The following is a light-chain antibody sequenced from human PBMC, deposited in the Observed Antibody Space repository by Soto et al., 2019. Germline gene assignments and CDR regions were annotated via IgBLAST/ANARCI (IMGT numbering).Light chain of an antibody. CDR1: QGISKY. Sequence: DIQMTQSPSSLSASVGDRVTITCRASQGISKYLAWYQQRPGRVPKLLIYAASTLHSGVPSRFSGSGSGTDFTLTISSLQPEDVATYYCQKYNTAPWTFGQGTKVEI. CDR3: QKYNTAPWT. J-gene: IGKJ1*01. CDR2: AAS. V-gene: IGKV1-27*01.